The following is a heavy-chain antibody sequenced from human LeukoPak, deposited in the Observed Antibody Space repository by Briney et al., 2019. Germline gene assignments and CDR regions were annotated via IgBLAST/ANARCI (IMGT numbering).Heavy chain of an antibody. CDR3: ARVKKGYSYGYYYYYGMDV. J-gene: IGHJ6*02. D-gene: IGHD5-18*01. CDR1: GYTFTGYY. Sequence: ASVKVSCKASGYTFTGYYMHWVRQAPGQGLEWMGWINPNSGGTNYAQKFQGWVTMIRDTSISTAYMELSRLRSDDTAVYYCARVKKGYSYGYYYYYGMDVWGQGTTVTVSS. V-gene: IGHV1-2*04. CDR2: INPNSGGT.